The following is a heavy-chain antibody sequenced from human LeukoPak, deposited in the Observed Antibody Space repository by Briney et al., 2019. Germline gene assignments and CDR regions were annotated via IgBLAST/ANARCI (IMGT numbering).Heavy chain of an antibody. J-gene: IGHJ4*02. V-gene: IGHV3-74*01. CDR1: GLTFSTYW. CDR3: AGGASSTVHY. Sequence: GGSLRLSCAASGLTFSTYWMHWVRQAPGKGLVWVSRINGDGSLSYADSVKGRFTTSRDNTKNMLYLQMNSLRAEDTAVYYCAGGASSTVHYWGQGTLVTASS. D-gene: IGHD6-13*01. CDR2: INGDGSL.